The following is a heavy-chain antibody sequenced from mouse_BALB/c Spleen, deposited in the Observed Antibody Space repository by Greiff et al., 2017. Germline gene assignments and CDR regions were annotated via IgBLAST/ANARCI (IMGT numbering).Heavy chain of an antibody. J-gene: IGHJ2*01. CDR3: AREGTYYYFDY. D-gene: IGHD2-10*01. CDR1: GFTFSSYA. Sequence: EVQVVESGGGLVKPGGSLKLSCAASGFTFSSYAMSWVRQTPEKRLEWVASISSGGSTYYPDSVKGRFTISRDNARNILYLQMSSLRSEDTAMYYCAREGTYYYFDYWGQGTTLTVSS. CDR2: ISSGGST. V-gene: IGHV5-6-5*01.